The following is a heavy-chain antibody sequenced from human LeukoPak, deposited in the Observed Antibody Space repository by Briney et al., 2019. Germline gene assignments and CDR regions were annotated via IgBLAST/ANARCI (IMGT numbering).Heavy chain of an antibody. CDR2: IKQDGSEK. D-gene: IGHD7-27*01. CDR3: ATEVWGPEV. CDR1: GFTFSSYW. Sequence: GGALRLSCAASGFTFSSYWMSWVRQAPGKGLEWVANIKQDGSEKYYVDSVKGRFTISRDNTKNSVYLQMSSLRAEDTAVYYCATEVWGPEVWGKGTMVTVSS. J-gene: IGHJ6*04. V-gene: IGHV3-7*01.